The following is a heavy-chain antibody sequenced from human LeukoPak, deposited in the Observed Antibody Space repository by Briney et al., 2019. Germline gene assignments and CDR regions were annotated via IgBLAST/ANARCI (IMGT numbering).Heavy chain of an antibody. Sequence: GGSLRLFCAASGFTFSSYGMHWVRQAPGKGLEWVAVISYDGSNKYYADSVKGRFTISRDNSKNTLYLQMNSLRAEDTAVYYCAKSHYYDSSGPAYWGQGTLVTVSS. J-gene: IGHJ4*02. CDR3: AKSHYYDSSGPAY. V-gene: IGHV3-30*18. CDR1: GFTFSSYG. D-gene: IGHD3-22*01. CDR2: ISYDGSNK.